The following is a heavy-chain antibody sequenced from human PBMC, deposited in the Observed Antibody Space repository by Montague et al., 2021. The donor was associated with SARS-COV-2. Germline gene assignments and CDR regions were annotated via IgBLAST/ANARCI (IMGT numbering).Heavy chain of an antibody. D-gene: IGHD6-25*01. J-gene: IGHJ4*02. V-gene: IGHV3-11*06. CDR1: GFTFSDYY. Sequence: SLRLSCAASGFTFSDYYMFWICQSPGKGLEYISYISGSTYTNYADSVKGRFTISRDNTKDSLFLQMNSLRAEDTAVYYCARGGSGYDSPLEYWGQGALVTVSS. CDR3: ARGGSGYDSPLEY. CDR2: ISGSTYT.